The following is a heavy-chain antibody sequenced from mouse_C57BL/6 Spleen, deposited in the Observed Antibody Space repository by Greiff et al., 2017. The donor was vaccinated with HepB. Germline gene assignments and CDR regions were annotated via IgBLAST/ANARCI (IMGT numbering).Heavy chain of an antibody. CDR2: IYPGSGST. CDR1: GYTFTSYW. J-gene: IGHJ3*01. D-gene: IGHD1-1*01. Sequence: QVQLQQPGAELVKPGASVKLSCKASGYTFTSYWITWVKQRPGQGLEWIGDIYPGSGSTNYNEKFKSKATLTVDTSSSTAYMPLSSLTSEDAAVYDWARREYYGSSYWFAYWGQGTLVTVAA. V-gene: IGHV1-55*01. CDR3: ARREYYGSSYWFAY.